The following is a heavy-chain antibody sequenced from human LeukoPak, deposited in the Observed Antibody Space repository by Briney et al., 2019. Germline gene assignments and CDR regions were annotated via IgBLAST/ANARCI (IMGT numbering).Heavy chain of an antibody. CDR3: ARAVAVTQIDY. J-gene: IGHJ4*02. D-gene: IGHD4-17*01. V-gene: IGHV1-2*06. Sequence: GASVKVSCTASGYTFTGYYMHWVRQAPGQGLEWMGRINPNSGGTNYAQKFQGRVTMTRDTSVSTAYMELSRLRSDDTAVYYCARAVAVTQIDYWGQGTLVTVSS. CDR2: INPNSGGT. CDR1: GYTFTGYY.